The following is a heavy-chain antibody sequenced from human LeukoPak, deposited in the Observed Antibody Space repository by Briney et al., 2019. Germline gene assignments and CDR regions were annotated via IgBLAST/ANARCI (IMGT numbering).Heavy chain of an antibody. V-gene: IGHV1-69*13. CDR2: IIPIFGTA. D-gene: IGHD2-2*01. CDR3: ARHRGGEYCSSTSCRPYYFDY. CDR1: GGTFSSYA. J-gene: IGHJ4*02. Sequence: SVKVSCKASGGTFSSYAISWVRQAPGQGLEWMGGIIPIFGTANYAQKFQGRVTITADESTSTAYMELSSLRSEDTAVYYCARHRGGEYCSSTSCRPYYFDYWGQGTLVTVSS.